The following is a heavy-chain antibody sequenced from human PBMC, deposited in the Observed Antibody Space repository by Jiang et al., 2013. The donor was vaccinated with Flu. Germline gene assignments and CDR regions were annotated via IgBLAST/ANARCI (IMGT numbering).Heavy chain of an antibody. V-gene: IGHV3-30*18. CDR2: LSYGGANE. CDR3: AKLGGEDFDY. D-gene: IGHD3-16*01. CDR1: GFTFSAYD. Sequence: VQLLESGGGVVQPGRSLRLSCAGSGFTFSAYDMHWVRQAPGKGLEWVAFLSYGGANEYYSDSVRGRFIISRDSSKNTLFLQMNSLRVEDTAVYYCAKLGGEDFDY. J-gene: IGHJ4*01.